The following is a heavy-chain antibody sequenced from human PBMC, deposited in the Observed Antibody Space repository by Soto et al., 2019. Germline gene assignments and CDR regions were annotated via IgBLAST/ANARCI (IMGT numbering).Heavy chain of an antibody. CDR2: IYYSGST. CDR3: ARARSSSSNFRFDP. Sequence: SETLSLTCTVCGGSISSYYWSWIRQPPGKGLERIGYIYYSGSTNYNPSLKSRVTISVDTSKNQFSLKLSSVTAADTAVYYCARARSSSSNFRFDPWGQGTLVTVSS. CDR1: GGSISSYY. J-gene: IGHJ5*02. D-gene: IGHD6-13*01. V-gene: IGHV4-59*01.